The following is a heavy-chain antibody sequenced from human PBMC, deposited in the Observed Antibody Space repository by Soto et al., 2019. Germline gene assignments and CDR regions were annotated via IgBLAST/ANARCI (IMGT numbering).Heavy chain of an antibody. Sequence: QVQLVESGGGMVQPGRSLRLSCAASGFTFSSYGMHWVRQAPGKGLEWVAVISYDGSNKYYADSVKGRFTISRDNSKNTLYLQMNSLRAEDTAVYYCAMESPPYSGYDWGFDYWGQGTLVTVSS. J-gene: IGHJ4*02. D-gene: IGHD5-12*01. CDR2: ISYDGSNK. CDR3: AMESPPYSGYDWGFDY. V-gene: IGHV3-30*03. CDR1: GFTFSSYG.